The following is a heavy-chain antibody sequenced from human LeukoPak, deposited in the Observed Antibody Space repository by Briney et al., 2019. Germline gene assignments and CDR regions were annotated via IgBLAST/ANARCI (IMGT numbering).Heavy chain of an antibody. CDR3: ARGRFDSSGCANWSLEP. CDR2: MNPNSGNT. CDR1: GYTFTRYD. J-gene: IGHJ2*01. D-gene: IGHD6-19*01. Sequence: ASVTVSFTSSGYTFTRYDINWVRQATGQGLEWMGWMNPNSGNTGYAQKFQCRVTLTRNTSISTANMELSSLRSDDTAVYYCARGRFDSSGCANWSLEPWGRGTPGTVSS. V-gene: IGHV1-8*01.